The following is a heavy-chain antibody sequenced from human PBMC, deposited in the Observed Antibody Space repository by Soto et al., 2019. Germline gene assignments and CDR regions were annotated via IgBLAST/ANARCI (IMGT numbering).Heavy chain of an antibody. Sequence: LETLSLPFTVSGGSLSRSSYYLGRIRPPPGKGLEWIGSIYYSGSTYYNPSLKSRVTISVDTSKNQFSLKLSSVTAADTAVYYCARHMPQSGPTNYFDYWGQGTLVTVSS. J-gene: IGHJ4*02. CDR2: IYYSGST. D-gene: IGHD2-2*01. CDR1: GGSLSRSSYY. V-gene: IGHV4-39*01. CDR3: ARHMPQSGPTNYFDY.